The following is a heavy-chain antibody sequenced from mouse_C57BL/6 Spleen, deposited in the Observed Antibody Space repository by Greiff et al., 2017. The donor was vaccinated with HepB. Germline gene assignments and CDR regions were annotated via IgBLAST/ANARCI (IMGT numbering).Heavy chain of an antibody. Sequence: EVQLQQSGAELVRPGASVKLSCTASGFNIKDDYMHWVKQRPEQGLEWIGWIDPENGDTEYASKFQGKATITADTSSNTAYLQLSSLTSEDTAVYYGTTEGSSSFDYWGQGTTLTVSS. CDR2: IDPENGDT. D-gene: IGHD1-1*01. CDR3: TTEGSSSFDY. V-gene: IGHV14-4*01. CDR1: GFNIKDDY. J-gene: IGHJ2*01.